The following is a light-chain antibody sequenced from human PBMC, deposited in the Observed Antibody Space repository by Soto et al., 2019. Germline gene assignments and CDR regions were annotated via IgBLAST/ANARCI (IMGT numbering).Light chain of an antibody. CDR2: AAS. CDR3: QKYNSAPPLT. Sequence: DIQMTQSPSSLCASVGDRVTITCRASQGISNYLAWYQQKPGKVPKLLIYAASTLQSGVPSRFSGSGSGTDFTLTISSLQPEDVATYYCQKYNSAPPLTFGGGTKVEIK. V-gene: IGKV1-27*01. J-gene: IGKJ4*01. CDR1: QGISNY.